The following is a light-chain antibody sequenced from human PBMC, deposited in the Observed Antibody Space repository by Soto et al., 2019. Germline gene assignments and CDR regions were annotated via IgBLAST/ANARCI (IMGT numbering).Light chain of an antibody. V-gene: IGKV3D-15*01. J-gene: IGKJ5*01. Sequence: EIVMTQSPATLSVSPGGRATLSCRASQSIGDTLAWYHQKPGQPPRLLVYGASNRATGIPARFSGSGSGTEFTLTISGLQSEDFAVYCCQQYGNSPPGTFGQGTRLEIK. CDR1: QSIGDT. CDR2: GAS. CDR3: QQYGNSPPGT.